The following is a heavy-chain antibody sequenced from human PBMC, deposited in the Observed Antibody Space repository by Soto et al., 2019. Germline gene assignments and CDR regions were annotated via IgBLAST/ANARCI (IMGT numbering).Heavy chain of an antibody. V-gene: IGHV3-21*01. CDR2: ISSSSSYI. CDR1: GFTFSSYS. J-gene: IGHJ6*03. D-gene: IGHD2-2*01. Sequence: PGGSLRLSCAASGFTFSSYSMNWVRQAPGKGLEWVSSISSSSSYIYYADSVKGRFTISRDNAKNSLYLQMNSLRAEDTAVYYCARDVWGIVVVPATLGMDVWGKGTTVTVSS. CDR3: ARDVWGIVVVPATLGMDV.